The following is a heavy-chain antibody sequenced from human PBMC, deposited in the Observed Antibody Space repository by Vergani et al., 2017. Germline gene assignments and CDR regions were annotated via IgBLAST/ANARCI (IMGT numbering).Heavy chain of an antibody. J-gene: IGHJ4*02. CDR1: GYTFTSYG. Sequence: QVQLVQSGAEVKKPGASVKVSCKASGYTFTSYGISWVRQAPRQGLEWMGWISAYNGKPNYAQRLQGRVTMTTDTSTSTAYMELRSLRSDDTAVYYCARVSLSVITMIVYYFDYWGQGTLVTVSS. CDR2: ISAYNGKP. D-gene: IGHD3-22*01. V-gene: IGHV1-18*01. CDR3: ARVSLSVITMIVYYFDY.